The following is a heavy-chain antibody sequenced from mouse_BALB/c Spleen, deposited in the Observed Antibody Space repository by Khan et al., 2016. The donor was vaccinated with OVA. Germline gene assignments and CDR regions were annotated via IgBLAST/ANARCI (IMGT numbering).Heavy chain of an antibody. CDR2: IFPGTDNT. CDR3: AREEALSYIDN. V-gene: IGHV1-76*01. Sequence: QVQLKQSGAELVRPGASVKLSCKTTGYIFTSYWIHWVKQRFGQGLEWIARIFPGTDNTYYNEKLKDKATLTADKSSSTAYLQLSSLQSEDSAVNFCAREEALSYIDNWGQGTTLTVSS. CDR1: GYIFTSYW. D-gene: IGHD1-1*01. J-gene: IGHJ2*01.